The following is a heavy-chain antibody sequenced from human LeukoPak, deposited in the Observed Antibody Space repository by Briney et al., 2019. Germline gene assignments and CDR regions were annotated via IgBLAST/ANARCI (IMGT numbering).Heavy chain of an antibody. Sequence: SETLSLTCTISGGSISSYYWSWIRQPPGKGLEWIGYIYYTETSYNPSLKSRVTISADTSKNQFSLKLYSVTAADTAVYYCATRKLGNDYWGQGTLVTVSS. D-gene: IGHD7-27*01. CDR3: ATRKLGNDY. CDR1: GGSISSYY. V-gene: IGHV4-59*01. J-gene: IGHJ4*02. CDR2: IYYTET.